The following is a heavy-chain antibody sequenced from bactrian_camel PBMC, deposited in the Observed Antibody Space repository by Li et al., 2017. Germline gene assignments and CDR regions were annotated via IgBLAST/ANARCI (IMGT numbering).Heavy chain of an antibody. J-gene: IGHJ4*01. V-gene: IGHV3S6*01. Sequence: HVQLVESGGGLVQPGGSLRLSCAASGFTFSNSYMTWVRQAPGKGLEWVSGIVSDGTRTYYAESVKGRFTISRDNAKNTVYLQMNSLKSEDTALYYCATFSSTETQYSDSDHWGQGTQVTVS. CDR2: IVSDGTRT. D-gene: IGHD4*01. CDR3: ATFSSTETQYSDSDH. CDR1: GFTFSNSY.